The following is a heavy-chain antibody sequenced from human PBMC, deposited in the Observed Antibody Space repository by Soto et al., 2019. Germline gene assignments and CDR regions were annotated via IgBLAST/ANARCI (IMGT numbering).Heavy chain of an antibody. CDR1: GGTFSSYA. CDR2: VIPIFGTA. V-gene: IGHV1-69*13. J-gene: IGHJ5*02. CDR3: ARVPYFWSGYFYWFDP. D-gene: IGHD3-3*01. Sequence: SVKVSCKASGGTFSSYAISWVRQAPGQGLEWMGGVIPIFGTANYAQKFQGRVTITADESTSTAYMELSSLRSEDTAVYYCARVPYFWSGYFYWFDPWGQGTLVTVSS.